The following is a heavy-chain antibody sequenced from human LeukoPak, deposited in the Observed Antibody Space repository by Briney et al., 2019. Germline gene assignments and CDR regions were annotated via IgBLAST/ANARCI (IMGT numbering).Heavy chain of an antibody. J-gene: IGHJ1*01. CDR3: ARDPFEH. CDR1: GFTLSSYW. Sequence: GGSLRLSCGASGFTLSSYWMTWVRQAPGKGLEWVANIKEDGSKKYYVESVRGRFTISRDNAENSLYLQMNSLRAEDTAVYYCARDPFEHWGQGTLVTVSS. CDR2: IKEDGSKK. V-gene: IGHV3-7*01.